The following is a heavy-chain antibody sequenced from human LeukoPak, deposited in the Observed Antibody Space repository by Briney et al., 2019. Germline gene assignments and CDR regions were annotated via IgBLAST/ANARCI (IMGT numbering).Heavy chain of an antibody. V-gene: IGHV3-66*01. D-gene: IGHD3-10*01. CDR3: ASGVLLWFGEFDY. Sequence: GGSLRLSCAASGFTVSSNYMRWVRQAPGKGLEWVSVIYSGGSTYYPDSVKGRFTISRDNSKNTLYLQMNSLRAEDTAVYYCASGVLLWFGEFDYWGQGTLVTVSS. J-gene: IGHJ4*02. CDR1: GFTVSSNY. CDR2: IYSGGST.